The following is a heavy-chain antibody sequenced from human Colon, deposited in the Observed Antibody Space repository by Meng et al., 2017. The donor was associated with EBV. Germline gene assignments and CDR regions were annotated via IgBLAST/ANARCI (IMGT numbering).Heavy chain of an antibody. CDR3: ARRLAALDY. CDR2: INYSGNT. CDR1: GGSFRGYY. V-gene: IGHV4-34*01. Sequence: QVQLQQWGAGLLKPSETLSLSCAVYGGSFRGYYWTWIRQPPGKGLEWVAEINYSGNTNYSPSLKSRVTISIDTSKNQFSLKLSSVTAADTAIYYCARRLAALDYWGQGTLVTVSS. D-gene: IGHD6-19*01. J-gene: IGHJ4*02.